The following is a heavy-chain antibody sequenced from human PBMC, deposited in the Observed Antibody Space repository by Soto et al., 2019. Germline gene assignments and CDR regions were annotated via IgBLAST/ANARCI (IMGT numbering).Heavy chain of an antibody. J-gene: IGHJ4*02. D-gene: IGHD1-1*01. CDR2: ISAHNGNT. Sequence: QVHLVQSGAEVKKPGASVKVSCKGSGYGFTTYGITWVRQAPGQGLEWMAWISAHNGNTNYAQKLQARATVTRDTSPSTAYMELRSLRSDDTAVYYCARGRYGDYWGQGALVTVSS. CDR3: ARGRYGDY. V-gene: IGHV1-18*01. CDR1: GYGFTTYG.